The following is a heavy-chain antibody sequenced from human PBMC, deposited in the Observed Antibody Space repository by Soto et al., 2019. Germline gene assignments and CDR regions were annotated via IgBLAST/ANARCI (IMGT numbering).Heavy chain of an antibody. Sequence: GASVKVSCKASGGTFSSYSISWARQAPGQGLEWMGRIIPILGIANYAQKFQGRVTITADKSTSTAYMELSSLRSEDTAVYYCASWNGYYGSGSYYASGYWGQGTLVTVSS. V-gene: IGHV1-69*02. D-gene: IGHD3-10*01. J-gene: IGHJ4*02. CDR1: GGTFSSYS. CDR3: ASWNGYYGSGSYYASGY. CDR2: IIPILGIA.